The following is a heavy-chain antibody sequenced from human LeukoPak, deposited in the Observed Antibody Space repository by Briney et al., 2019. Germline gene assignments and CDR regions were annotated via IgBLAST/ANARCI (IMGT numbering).Heavy chain of an antibody. V-gene: IGHV4-39*07. CDR3: ARADRSCGAFDI. CDR2: IYYSGST. Sequence: SETLSLTCTVSGGSISSSSYYWGWIRQPPGKGLEWIGSIYYSGSTYYNPSLKSRVTISVDTSKNQFSLKLSSVTAADTAVYYCARADRSCGAFDIWGQGTMVTVSS. D-gene: IGHD1-14*01. CDR1: GGSISSSSYY. J-gene: IGHJ3*02.